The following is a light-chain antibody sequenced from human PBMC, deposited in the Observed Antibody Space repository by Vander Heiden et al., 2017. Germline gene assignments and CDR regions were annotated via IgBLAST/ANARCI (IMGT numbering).Light chain of an antibody. Sequence: QSALTQPPSASGSPGQSVTVSCTGTSSDVGGYKYVSWYQQHPGKAPKLMIYEVTKRPSGVPDRFSGSKSSNTASLTVSGLQAEDEAYYYCISYAGSNNLVFGGGTKLTVL. J-gene: IGLJ2*01. CDR2: EVT. V-gene: IGLV2-8*01. CDR3: ISYAGSNNLV. CDR1: SSDVGGYKY.